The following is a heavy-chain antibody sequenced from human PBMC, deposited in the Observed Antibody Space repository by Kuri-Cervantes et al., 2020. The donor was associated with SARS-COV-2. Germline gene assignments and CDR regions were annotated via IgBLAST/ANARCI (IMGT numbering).Heavy chain of an antibody. V-gene: IGHV3-74*01. J-gene: IGHJ6*02. CDR2: INSDGSST. Sequence: GGSLRLSCAASGFTFSSYSMNWVRQAPGKGLVWVSRINSDGSSTSYADSVKGRFTIPRDNAKNTLYLQMNSLRAEDTAVYYCARDRYDFWSGLGYYYYGMNVWGQGTTVTVSS. CDR3: ARDRYDFWSGLGYYYYGMNV. D-gene: IGHD3-3*01. CDR1: GFTFSSYS.